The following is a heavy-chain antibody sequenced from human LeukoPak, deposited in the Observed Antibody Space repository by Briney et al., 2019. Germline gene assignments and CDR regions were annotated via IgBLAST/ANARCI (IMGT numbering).Heavy chain of an antibody. CDR3: AKDRVAIGSGSPFDY. J-gene: IGHJ4*02. Sequence: GGSLRLSCAASGFTFSSYGMHWVRQAPGRGLEWVAFIRYDGSNKYYADSVKGRFTISRDNSKNTLYLQMNSLRAEDTAVYYCAKDRVAIGSGSPFDYWGQGTLVTVSS. D-gene: IGHD3-10*01. CDR2: IRYDGSNK. V-gene: IGHV3-30*02. CDR1: GFTFSSYG.